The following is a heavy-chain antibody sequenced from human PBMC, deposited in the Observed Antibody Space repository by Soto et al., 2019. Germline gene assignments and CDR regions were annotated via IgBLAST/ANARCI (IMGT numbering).Heavy chain of an antibody. D-gene: IGHD6-6*01. CDR1: GGSISSGGYY. J-gene: IGHJ4*02. Sequence: QVQLQESGPGLVKPSQTLSLTCTVSGGSISSGGYYWSWIRQHPGKGLEWIGYIYYSGSTYYNPSLKSRVTISVDASKNQFSLKLSSVTAADTAVYYCAGGIAARPSYFDYWGQGTLVTVSS. CDR2: IYYSGST. CDR3: AGGIAARPSYFDY. V-gene: IGHV4-31*03.